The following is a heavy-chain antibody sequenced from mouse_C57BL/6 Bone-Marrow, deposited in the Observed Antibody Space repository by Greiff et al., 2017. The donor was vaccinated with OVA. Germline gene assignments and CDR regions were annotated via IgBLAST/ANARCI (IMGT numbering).Heavy chain of an antibody. J-gene: IGHJ4*01. CDR3: ARVEYSNFYAMDY. CDR1: GYTFTDYN. V-gene: IGHV1-18*01. D-gene: IGHD2-5*01. CDR2: INPNNGGT. Sequence: EVQLQQSGPELVKPGASVKIPCKASGYTFTDYNMDWVKQSHGKSLEWIGDINPNNGGTIYNQKFKGKATLTVDNSSNTAYLELRSLTSEDTAVYYCARVEYSNFYAMDYWGQGTSVTVSS.